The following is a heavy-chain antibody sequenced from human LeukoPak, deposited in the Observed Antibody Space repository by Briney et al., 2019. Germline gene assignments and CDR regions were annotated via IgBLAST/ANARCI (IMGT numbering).Heavy chain of an antibody. Sequence: PSETLSLTCTVSGGSISSYYWSWIRQPPGKGLEWIGYIYYSGSTNYNPSLKSRVTISVDTSKNQFSLKLSSVTAAYTAVYYCARVSMVRGVIPQYYFDYWGQGTLVTVSS. V-gene: IGHV4-59*01. CDR1: GGSISSYY. CDR2: IYYSGST. J-gene: IGHJ4*02. D-gene: IGHD3-10*01. CDR3: ARVSMVRGVIPQYYFDY.